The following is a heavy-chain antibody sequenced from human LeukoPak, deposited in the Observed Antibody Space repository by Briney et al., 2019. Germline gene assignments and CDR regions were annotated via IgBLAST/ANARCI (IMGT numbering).Heavy chain of an antibody. CDR1: GFTFSSYA. V-gene: IGHV3-23*01. D-gene: IGHD2-2*01. CDR3: AKHRGVVVPAAMPDY. J-gene: IGHJ4*02. Sequence: TGGSLRLSCAASGFTFSSYAMSGVRQAPGKGLEWVSAISGSDGSTYYADSVKGRFTISRDNSKNTLYLQMNSLRAEDTAVYYCAKHRGVVVPAAMPDYWGQGTLVTVSS. CDR2: ISGSDGST.